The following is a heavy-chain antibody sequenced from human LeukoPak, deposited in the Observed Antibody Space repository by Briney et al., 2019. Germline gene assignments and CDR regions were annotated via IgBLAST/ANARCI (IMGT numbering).Heavy chain of an antibody. CDR1: GYTLTELS. D-gene: IGHD6-19*01. V-gene: IGHV1-24*01. CDR3: ATAQYSSGWYFHHY. Sequence: GASVKVSCKVSGYTLTELSMHWVRQAPGKGLEWMGGFDPEDGETIYAQKFQGRVTMTGDTSTDTAYMELSSLRSEDTAVYYCATAQYSSGWYFHHYWGQGTLVTVSS. CDR2: FDPEDGET. J-gene: IGHJ4*02.